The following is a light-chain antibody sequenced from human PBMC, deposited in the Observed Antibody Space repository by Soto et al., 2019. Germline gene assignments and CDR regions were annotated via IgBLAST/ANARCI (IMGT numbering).Light chain of an antibody. CDR2: EVT. CDR1: SSDIGGYNY. CDR3: SSYAGFNKV. J-gene: IGLJ2*01. Sequence: QSALTQPPSASGSPGQSVTISCTGTSSDIGGYNYVSWYQQHPGKAPKLMIYEVTKRPSGVPDRFSASKSGNTASLTVSGLQAEDEADYYCSSYAGFNKVFGGGTKLTVL. V-gene: IGLV2-8*01.